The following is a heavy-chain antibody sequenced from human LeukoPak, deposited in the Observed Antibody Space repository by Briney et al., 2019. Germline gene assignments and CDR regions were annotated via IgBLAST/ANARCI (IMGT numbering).Heavy chain of an antibody. J-gene: IGHJ6*03. V-gene: IGHV3-23*01. CDR2: ISASGHYT. CDR3: AKDGSWGDYYFYFYIDV. CDR1: GFTFSNSA. D-gene: IGHD3-16*01. Sequence: GSLRLSCEASGFTFSNSAMSWVRQAPGKGLEWVSGISASGHYTYNADSAKGRFTISRDKSKNTLYLQMNSLRAEDTALYYCAKDGSWGDYYFYFYIDVWGKGTTVTVSS.